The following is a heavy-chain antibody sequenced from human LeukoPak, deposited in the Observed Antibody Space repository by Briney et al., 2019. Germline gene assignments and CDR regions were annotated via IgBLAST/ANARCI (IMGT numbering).Heavy chain of an antibody. V-gene: IGHV5-51*01. Sequence: GESLKISCKGSGYSFTSYWIGWVRQMPGKGLEWMGIIYPGDSDTRYSPSFQGQVTISADRSISTAYLQWSSLKASDTAIYYCARSYSSIWYASVGNMDVWGQGTTVTVSS. CDR3: ARSYSSIWYASVGNMDV. J-gene: IGHJ6*02. CDR2: IYPGDSDT. CDR1: GYSFTSYW. D-gene: IGHD6-13*01.